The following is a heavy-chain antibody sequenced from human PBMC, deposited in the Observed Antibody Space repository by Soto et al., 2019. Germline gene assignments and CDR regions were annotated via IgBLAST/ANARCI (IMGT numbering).Heavy chain of an antibody. D-gene: IGHD2-2*01. CDR3: ARVPDIVVVPAAIFGWFDP. J-gene: IGHJ5*02. V-gene: IGHV1-18*01. CDR1: GYTFTSYG. CDR2: ISAYNGNT. Sequence: ASVKVSCKASGYTFTSYGISWVRQAPEQGLEWMGWISAYNGNTNYAQKLQGRVTMTTDTSTSTAYMELRSLRSDDTAVYYCARVPDIVVVPAAIFGWFDPWGQGTLVTVSS.